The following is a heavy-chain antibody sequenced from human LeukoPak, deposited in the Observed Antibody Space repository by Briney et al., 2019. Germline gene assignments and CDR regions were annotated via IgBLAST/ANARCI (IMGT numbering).Heavy chain of an antibody. V-gene: IGHV4-61*02. CDR2: IYTSGST. Sequence: PSQTLSLTCTVSGGSISSGSYYWSWIRQPAGKGLEWIGRIYTSGSTNYNPSLKSRVTISVDTSKNQFSLKLSSVTAADTAVYYCARVQDQYSSSWYNTGDYMDVWGKGTTVTVSS. CDR1: GGSISSGSYY. J-gene: IGHJ6*03. CDR3: ARVQDQYSSSWYNTGDYMDV. D-gene: IGHD6-13*01.